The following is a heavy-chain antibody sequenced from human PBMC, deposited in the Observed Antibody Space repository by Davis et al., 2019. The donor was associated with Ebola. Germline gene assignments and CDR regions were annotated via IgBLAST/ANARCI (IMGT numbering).Heavy chain of an antibody. Sequence: PSETLSLTCTVSGGSISSGSYYWSWIRQPAGKGLEWIGHIYTSGSTNYNPSLKSRVTISVDTSKNQFSLKLSSVTAADTAVYYCARDRGYYYDSSGYYASYYFDYWGQGTLVTVSS. CDR2: IYTSGST. V-gene: IGHV4-61*09. CDR3: ARDRGYYYDSSGYYASYYFDY. D-gene: IGHD3-22*01. J-gene: IGHJ4*02. CDR1: GGSISSGSYY.